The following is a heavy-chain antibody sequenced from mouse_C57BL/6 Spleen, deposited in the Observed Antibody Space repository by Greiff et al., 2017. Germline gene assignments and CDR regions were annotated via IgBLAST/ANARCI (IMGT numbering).Heavy chain of an antibody. CDR2: INYDGSST. J-gene: IGHJ1*03. D-gene: IGHD1-1*01. Sequence: EVKVVESEGGLVQPGSSMKLSCTASGFTFSDYYMARVRQVPEKGLEWVANINYDGSSTYYLDSLKSRFIISRDNAKNILYLQMSSLKSEDTATYYCARVWYYGSSPHWYFDVWGTGTTVTVSS. CDR3: ARVWYYGSSPHWYFDV. V-gene: IGHV5-16*01. CDR1: GFTFSDYY.